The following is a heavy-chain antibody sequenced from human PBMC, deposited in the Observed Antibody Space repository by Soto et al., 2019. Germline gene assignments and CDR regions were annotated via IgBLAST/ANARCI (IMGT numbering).Heavy chain of an antibody. J-gene: IGHJ6*02. CDR1: GFTFSSYA. CDR3: AKDNNYNYDFLTGPLKDYYGMDV. V-gene: IGHV3-23*01. Sequence: PGGSLRLSCAASGFTFSSYAMSWVRQAPGKGLEWVSAISGSGGSTYYADSVKGRFTISRDNSKNTLYLQMNSLRAKDTAVYYSAKDNNYNYDFLTGPLKDYYGMDVWGQGTTVTVSS. D-gene: IGHD3-9*01. CDR2: ISGSGGST.